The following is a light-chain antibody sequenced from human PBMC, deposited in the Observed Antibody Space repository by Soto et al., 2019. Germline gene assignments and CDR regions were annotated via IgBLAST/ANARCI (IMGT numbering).Light chain of an antibody. J-gene: IGKJ1*01. CDR2: CAS. V-gene: IGKV3-20*01. CDR1: QSVSSSY. CDR3: QQSDTLPRT. Sequence: EMVFTQSLGTLSLSPGERATLSCRASQSVSSSYLAWYQQKPGQAPRLLIYCASSRATAVPARFTASGSGTEFTLSISSLQSDDFGVYYCQQSDTLPRTFGQGSKVDI.